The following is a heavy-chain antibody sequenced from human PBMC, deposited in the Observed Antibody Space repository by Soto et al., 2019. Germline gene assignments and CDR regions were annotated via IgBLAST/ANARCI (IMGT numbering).Heavy chain of an antibody. CDR3: ARDTPLGDGYKWDY. V-gene: IGHV4-59*01. D-gene: IGHD5-12*01. CDR2: IYYSGST. J-gene: IGHJ4*02. CDR1: GGSISSYY. Sequence: QVQLQESGPGLVKPSETLSLTCTVSGGSISSYYWSWIRQPPGKGLVWIGYIYYSGSTNYNPSLKRRVTISVDTSKNQYSLKLSSVTAADTAVYYCARDTPLGDGYKWDYWGQGTLVTVSS.